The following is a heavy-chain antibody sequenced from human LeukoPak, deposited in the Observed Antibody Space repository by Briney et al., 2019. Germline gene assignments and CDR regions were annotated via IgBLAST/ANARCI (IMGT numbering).Heavy chain of an antibody. CDR3: ARHRSGRSGLIDFDY. CDR1: GGSISSSSYY. CDR2: IYYSGST. J-gene: IGHJ4*02. D-gene: IGHD6-19*01. V-gene: IGHV4-39*01. Sequence: SETLSLTCTVSGGSISSSSYYWGWIRQPPGKGLEWIGSIYYSGSTYYNPSLKSRVTISVDTSKNQFSLKLSSVTAADTAVYYCARHRSGRSGLIDFDYWGQGTLVTVSS.